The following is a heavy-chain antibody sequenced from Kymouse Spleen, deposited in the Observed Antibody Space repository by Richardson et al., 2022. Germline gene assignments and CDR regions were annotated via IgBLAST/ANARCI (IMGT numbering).Heavy chain of an antibody. CDR1: GFTFSGSA. CDR3: TRHGGYYYGSGSYYKEDNWFDP. V-gene: IGHV3-73*02. CDR2: IRSKANSYAT. J-gene: IGHJ5*02. Sequence: EVQLVESGGGLVQPGGSLKLSCAASGFTFSGSAMHWVRQASGKGLEWVGRIRSKANSYATAYAASVKGRFTISRDDSKNTAYLQMNSLKTEDTAVYYCTRHGGYYYGSGSYYKEDNWFDPWGQGTLVTVSS. D-gene: IGHD3-10*01.